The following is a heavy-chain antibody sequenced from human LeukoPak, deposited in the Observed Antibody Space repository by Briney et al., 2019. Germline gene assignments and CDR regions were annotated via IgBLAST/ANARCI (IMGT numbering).Heavy chain of an antibody. J-gene: IGHJ4*02. D-gene: IGHD3-10*01. Sequence: GGSLRLSCAVFGFTFSSYAMSWVRQAPGKGLEWVSAISGSGGSTNYADSVKGRFTISRDNSKNTLYLQMNSLRADDTAVYYCAKDPWFGGDKGYWGQGTLVTVSS. CDR3: AKDPWFGGDKGY. V-gene: IGHV3-23*01. CDR1: GFTFSSYA. CDR2: ISGSGGST.